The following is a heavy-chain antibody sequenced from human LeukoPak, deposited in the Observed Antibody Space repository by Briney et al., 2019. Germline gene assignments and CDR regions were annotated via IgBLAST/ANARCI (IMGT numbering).Heavy chain of an antibody. Sequence: SETLSLTCTVSGGSISSYYWSWIRQPPGKGLEWIGYIYYSGSTNYNPSLKSRVTISVDTSKNQLSLKLSSVTAADTAVYYCAREVGVRGAVYYYMDVWGKGTTVTVSS. J-gene: IGHJ6*03. D-gene: IGHD3-10*01. CDR2: IYYSGST. CDR1: GGSISSYY. CDR3: AREVGVRGAVYYYMDV. V-gene: IGHV4-59*01.